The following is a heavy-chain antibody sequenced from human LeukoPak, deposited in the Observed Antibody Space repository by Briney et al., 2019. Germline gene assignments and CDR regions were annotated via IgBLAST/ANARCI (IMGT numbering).Heavy chain of an antibody. Sequence: SETLSLTCAVSGYSISSGYYWGWIRQPPGKGLEWIGSIYHSGSTYYNPSLKSRVTISVDTSKNQLSLRLSSVTAADTAVYYCARLGITIFGVVISLGGAFDIWGQGTMVTVSS. CDR3: ARLGITIFGVVISLGGAFDI. J-gene: IGHJ3*02. D-gene: IGHD3-3*01. CDR1: GYSISSGYY. CDR2: IYHSGST. V-gene: IGHV4-38-2*01.